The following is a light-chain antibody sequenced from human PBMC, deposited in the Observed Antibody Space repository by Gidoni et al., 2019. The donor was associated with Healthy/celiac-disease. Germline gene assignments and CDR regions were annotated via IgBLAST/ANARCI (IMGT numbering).Light chain of an antibody. J-gene: IGKJ2*01. CDR3: QQYYSYSYT. V-gene: IGKV1-8*01. CDR2: AAS. CDR1: QGISSY. Sequence: AIRMTQSPSSFSASTGDRVTITCRASQGISSYLAWYQQKPGKAPKLLIYAASTLQSGVPSRFSGIESGTDFTLTISCLQSEDFATYYCQQYYSYSYTFGQGTKLEIK.